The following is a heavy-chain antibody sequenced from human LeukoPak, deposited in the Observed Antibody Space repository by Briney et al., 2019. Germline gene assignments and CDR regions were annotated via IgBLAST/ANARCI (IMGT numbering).Heavy chain of an antibody. CDR1: GGSISSYY. D-gene: IGHD6-13*01. Sequence: PSETLPLTCTVSGGSISSYYWSWIRQPAGKGLEWIGRIYTSGSTNYNPSLKSRVTMSVDTSKNQFSLKLSSVTAADTAVYYCARGPAAGTSYYYYYMDVWGKGTTVTVSS. CDR2: IYTSGST. CDR3: ARGPAAGTSYYYYYMDV. V-gene: IGHV4-4*07. J-gene: IGHJ6*03.